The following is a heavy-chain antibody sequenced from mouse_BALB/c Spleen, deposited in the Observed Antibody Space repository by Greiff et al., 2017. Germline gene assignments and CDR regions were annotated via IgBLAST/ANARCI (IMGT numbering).Heavy chain of an antibody. J-gene: IGHJ3*01. V-gene: IGHV5-6-5*01. Sequence: EVKLVESGGGLVKPGGSLKLSCAASGFTFSSYAMSWVRQTPEKRLEWVASISSGGSTYYPDSVKGRFTISRDNARNILYLQMSSLRSEDTAMYYCARGDYYGSSPAWFAYWGQGTLVTVSA. CDR1: GFTFSSYA. CDR3: ARGDYYGSSPAWFAY. CDR2: ISSGGST. D-gene: IGHD1-1*01.